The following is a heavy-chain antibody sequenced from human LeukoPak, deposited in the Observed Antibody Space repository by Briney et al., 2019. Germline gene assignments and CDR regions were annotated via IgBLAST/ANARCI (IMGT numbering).Heavy chain of an antibody. V-gene: IGHV1-69*13. CDR1: GGTFSSYA. CDR2: IIPIFGTA. CDR3: AREEVAARRSYYYGMDV. D-gene: IGHD6-6*01. J-gene: IGHJ6*02. Sequence: SVKVSCKASGGTFSSYAISWVRQAPGQGLEWMGGIIPIFGTANYAQKFQGRVTITADESTSTAYMELSSLRSEDTAVYYCAREEVAARRSYYYGMDVWGQGTTVSVSS.